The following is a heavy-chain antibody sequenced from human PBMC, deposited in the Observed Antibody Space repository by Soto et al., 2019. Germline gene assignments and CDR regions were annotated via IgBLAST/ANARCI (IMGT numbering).Heavy chain of an antibody. CDR1: GGSISSGDYY. CDR3: ARARGARYFDY. J-gene: IGHJ4*02. V-gene: IGHV4-30-4*01. D-gene: IGHD2-15*01. Sequence: SETLSLTCTVSGGSISSGDYYWRWIRQPPGKGLEWIGYIYYSGSTYYNPSLKSRVTISVDTSKNQFSLKLSSVTAADTAVYYCARARGARYFDYWGQGTLVTVS. CDR2: IYYSGST.